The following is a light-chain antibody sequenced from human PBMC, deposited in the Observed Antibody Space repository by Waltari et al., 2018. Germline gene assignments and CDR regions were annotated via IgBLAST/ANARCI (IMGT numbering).Light chain of an antibody. CDR1: QGISSY. Sequence: DIQMPQSPSSLSASVGDTVPITCRASQGISSYLNWFQQKPGKAPKLLIYAATTLQSGVPSRFSGSGSGTEFTLTISSLQPEDFAAYYCLQHNSYPFTFGPGTKLDIK. CDR3: LQHNSYPFT. V-gene: IGKV1-17*01. CDR2: AAT. J-gene: IGKJ3*01.